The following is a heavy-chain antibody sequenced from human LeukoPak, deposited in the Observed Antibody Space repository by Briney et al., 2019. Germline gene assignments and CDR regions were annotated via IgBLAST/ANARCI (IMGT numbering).Heavy chain of an antibody. CDR1: GGSISSGSYY. D-gene: IGHD6-19*01. CDR2: IYTGGST. CDR3: AGTIPDYTRYSSGWYEGGYYFDY. Sequence: SQTLSLTCTVSGGSISSGSYYWSWIRQPAGKGLEWIGRIYTGGSTNYNPSLKSRVTISVDTSKNQFSLKLSSVTAADTAVYYCAGTIPDYTRYSSGWYEGGYYFDYWGQGTLVTVSP. J-gene: IGHJ4*02. V-gene: IGHV4-61*02.